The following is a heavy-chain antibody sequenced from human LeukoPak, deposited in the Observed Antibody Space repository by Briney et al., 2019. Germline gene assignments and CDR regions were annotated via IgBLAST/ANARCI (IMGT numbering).Heavy chain of an antibody. V-gene: IGHV4-59*01. CDR1: GGSISSYY. CDR2: IYYSGSA. CDR3: ARDEGTLDYYYGMDV. D-gene: IGHD3-10*01. Sequence: PSETLSLTCTVSGGSISSYYWSWIRQPPGKGLEWIGFIYYSGSANYNRSLKSRITISVVMSKNQSSLNLSSVPAADTAVYYCARDEGTLDYYYGMDVWGQGTTVTVSS. J-gene: IGHJ6*02.